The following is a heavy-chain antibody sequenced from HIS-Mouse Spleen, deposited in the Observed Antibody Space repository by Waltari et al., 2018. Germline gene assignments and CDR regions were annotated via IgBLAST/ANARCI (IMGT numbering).Heavy chain of an antibody. V-gene: IGHV1-2*02. CDR2: INPHSGGT. CDR3: ARDLKQQLVDY. D-gene: IGHD6-13*01. CDR1: GDTVPGYD. J-gene: IGHJ4*02. Sequence: QVQLVQSGAEVKKPGDSVKVSCKASGDTVPGYDMPRVRQAPGQGLEWMGWINPHSGGTNYAQKFQGRVTMTRDTSISTAYMELSRLRSDDTAVYYCARDLKQQLVDYWGQGTLVTVSS.